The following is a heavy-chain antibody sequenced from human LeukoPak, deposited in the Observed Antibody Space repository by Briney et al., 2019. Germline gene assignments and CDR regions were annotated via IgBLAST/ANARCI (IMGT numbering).Heavy chain of an antibody. CDR1: GGSFSGYY. CDR2: INHSGST. CDR3: ASHLLRYFDWLQKTDAFDI. J-gene: IGHJ3*02. V-gene: IGHV4-34*01. D-gene: IGHD3-9*01. Sequence: SETLSLTCAVYGGSFSGYYWSWIRQPPGKGLKWIGEINHSGSTNYNPSLKSRVTISVDTSKNQFSLKLSSVTAADTAVYYCASHLLRYFDWLQKTDAFDIWGQGTMVTVSS.